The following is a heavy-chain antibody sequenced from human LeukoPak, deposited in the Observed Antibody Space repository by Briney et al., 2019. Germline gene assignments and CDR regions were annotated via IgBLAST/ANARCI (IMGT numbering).Heavy chain of an antibody. J-gene: IGHJ4*02. D-gene: IGHD6-13*01. CDR1: GYSFTSYW. Sequence: GESLKISCKGSGYSFTSYWIGWVRQMPGKGLEWMGIIYPGDSDTRYSPSFQGQVTISADKSISTAYLQWSSLKASDTATYYCARHGSSWSPLADYWGQGTLVTVSS. V-gene: IGHV5-51*01. CDR2: IYPGDSDT. CDR3: ARHGSSWSPLADY.